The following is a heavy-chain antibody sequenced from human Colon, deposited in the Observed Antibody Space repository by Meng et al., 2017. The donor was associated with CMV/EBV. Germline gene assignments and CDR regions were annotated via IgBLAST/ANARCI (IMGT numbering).Heavy chain of an antibody. V-gene: IGHV3-21*01. CDR3: ARGGVTTGGYDY. Sequence: VDLVESGGGLVNPGGSLRLSCAASGFTFTSYSMNWVRQAPGKGLEWVSSLDTTSTYIYYADSVKGRFTISRDNAKNSLYLQMNSLRADDTAIYYCARGGVTTGGYDYWGQGTLVTVSS. CDR2: LDTTSTYI. CDR1: GFTFTSYS. D-gene: IGHD6-25*01. J-gene: IGHJ4*02.